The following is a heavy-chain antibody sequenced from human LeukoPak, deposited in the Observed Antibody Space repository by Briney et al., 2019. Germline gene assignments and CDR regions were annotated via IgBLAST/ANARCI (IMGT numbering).Heavy chain of an antibody. J-gene: IGHJ4*02. Sequence: PPGRSLRLSCAASGFTFSSYGMHWVRQAPGKGLEWVAVISYDGSNKYYADSVKGRFTISRDNSKNTLYLQMNSLRAEDTAVYYCAKDYLKPKTGTSPYFDYWGQGTLVTASS. V-gene: IGHV3-30*18. CDR3: AKDYLKPKTGTSPYFDY. CDR1: GFTFSSYG. D-gene: IGHD1-1*01. CDR2: ISYDGSNK.